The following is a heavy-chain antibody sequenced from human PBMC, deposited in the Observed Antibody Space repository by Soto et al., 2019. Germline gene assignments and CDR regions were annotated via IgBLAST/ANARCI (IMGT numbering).Heavy chain of an antibody. Sequence: EVQLVESGGGLVKPGGSLRLSCAASGFTFSSYSMNWVRQAPGKGLEWVSSISSSSSYIYYADSVKGRLTISRDNAKNSLYLQMNSVRAEDTAVYYCARDTLGYCSGGSCYNWFDPWGQGTLVTVSS. CDR2: ISSSSSYI. D-gene: IGHD2-15*01. J-gene: IGHJ5*02. V-gene: IGHV3-21*01. CDR1: GFTFSSYS. CDR3: ARDTLGYCSGGSCYNWFDP.